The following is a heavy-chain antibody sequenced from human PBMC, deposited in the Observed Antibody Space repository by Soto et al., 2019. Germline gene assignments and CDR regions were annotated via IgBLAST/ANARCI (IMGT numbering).Heavy chain of an antibody. CDR3: ARRRGLHCTNGVCYVTATHGPPFDD. D-gene: IGHD2-8*01. V-gene: IGHV4-39*01. J-gene: IGHJ4*02. Sequence: QLQLQESGPGLVKPSETLSLTCTVSGGSISSSSYYWGWIRQPPGKGLEWIGSIYYSGSTYYNPSLKSRVTMSVDTAKNRFSLMLSSVTAADTAVYYCARRRGLHCTNGVCYVTATHGPPFDDWGQGTLVTVSS. CDR2: IYYSGST. CDR1: GGSISSSSYY.